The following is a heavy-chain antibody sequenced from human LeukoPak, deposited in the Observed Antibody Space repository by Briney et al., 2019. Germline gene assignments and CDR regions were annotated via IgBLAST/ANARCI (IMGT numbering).Heavy chain of an antibody. CDR2: IRYDGSNK. V-gene: IGHV3-30*02. CDR1: GFTFSSYG. D-gene: IGHD3-10*01. Sequence: GGSLRLSCAASGFTFSSYGMHWVRQAPGKGLEWVAFIRYDGSNKYYADSVKGRFTISRDNSKNTLYLQMNSLRAEDTAVYYCARDTYGSGSYQPVYWGQGTLVTVSS. CDR3: ARDTYGSGSYQPVY. J-gene: IGHJ4*02.